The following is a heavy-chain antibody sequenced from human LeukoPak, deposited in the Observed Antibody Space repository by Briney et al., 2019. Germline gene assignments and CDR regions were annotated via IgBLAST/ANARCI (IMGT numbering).Heavy chain of an antibody. Sequence: ASVKVSCKSSGYTFTDYYMHWVRQAPGQGSEWMGWINPNDGDTNYAQKFQGRVTMTRDTSISTAHMEVSRLRSDDTAVYYCARANFLYCSSSTCLFDYWGQGTLVTVSS. CDR3: ARANFLYCSSSTCLFDY. J-gene: IGHJ4*02. D-gene: IGHD2-2*01. V-gene: IGHV1-2*02. CDR2: INPNDGDT. CDR1: GYTFTDYY.